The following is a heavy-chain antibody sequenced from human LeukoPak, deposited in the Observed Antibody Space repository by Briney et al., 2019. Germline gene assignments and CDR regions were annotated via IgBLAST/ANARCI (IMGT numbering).Heavy chain of an antibody. CDR1: GGSISSYY. D-gene: IGHD3-9*01. J-gene: IGHJ4*02. Sequence: SETLSLTCTVSGGSISSYYWSWIRQPAGKGLEWIGRIYTSGGTNYNPSLKSRVTMSVDTSKNQFSLKLSSVTVADTAVYYCARGRDDIFTAPWDYWGQGTLVTVSS. CDR3: ARGRDDIFTAPWDY. V-gene: IGHV4-4*07. CDR2: IYTSGGT.